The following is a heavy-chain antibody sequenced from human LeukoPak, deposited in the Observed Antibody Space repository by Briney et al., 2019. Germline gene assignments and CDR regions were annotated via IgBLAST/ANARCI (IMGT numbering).Heavy chain of an antibody. V-gene: IGHV1-46*01. CDR3: AREGIAVAGILDYFDY. CDR2: INPSGGST. CDR1: GYTFTSYY. J-gene: IGHJ4*02. Sequence: ASVKVSCKASGYTFTSYYMHWVRQAPGQGLEWMGIINPSGGSTSYAQKFQGGVTMTRDTSTSTVYMELSSLRSEDTAVYYCAREGIAVAGILDYFDYWGQGTLVTVSS. D-gene: IGHD6-19*01.